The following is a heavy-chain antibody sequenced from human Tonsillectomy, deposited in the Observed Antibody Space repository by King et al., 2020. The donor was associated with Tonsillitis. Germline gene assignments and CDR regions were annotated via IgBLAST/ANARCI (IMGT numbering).Heavy chain of an antibody. Sequence: VQLVESGGGVVQPGRSLRLSCAASGFTFSSYAMHWVRQAPGKGLEWVAVISYDGSNKYYADSVKDRFTISRDKSKNTLYLQMNRLRAEDTSVYYFARDHRSFGSGSYYTPKYWGQGTLVTVSS. D-gene: IGHD3-10*01. J-gene: IGHJ4*02. CDR2: ISYDGSNK. CDR3: ARDHRSFGSGSYYTPKY. CDR1: GFTFSSYA. V-gene: IGHV3-30*04.